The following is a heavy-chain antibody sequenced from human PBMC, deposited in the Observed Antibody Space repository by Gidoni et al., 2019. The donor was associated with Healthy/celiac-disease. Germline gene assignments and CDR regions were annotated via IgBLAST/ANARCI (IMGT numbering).Heavy chain of an antibody. D-gene: IGHD2-2*01. CDR2: IYYSWST. CDR1: CGSISSGGYY. V-gene: IGHV4-31*03. Sequence: QVQLQESGPGLVKPSQTLSLTCTVSCGSISSGGYYWSWIRQHPGKGLEWIGYIYYSWSTYYNPALKSRVTISVDTSKNQFSLKLSSVTAADTAVYYCARALGTYCSSTSCYLNWFDPWGQGTLVTVSS. J-gene: IGHJ5*02. CDR3: ARALGTYCSSTSCYLNWFDP.